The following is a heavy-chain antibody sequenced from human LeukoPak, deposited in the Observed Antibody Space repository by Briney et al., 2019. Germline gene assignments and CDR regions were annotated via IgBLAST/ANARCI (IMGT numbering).Heavy chain of an antibody. V-gene: IGHV3-30*18. J-gene: IGHJ4*02. CDR2: ISYDGSNK. CDR3: AKVIDLDLHRALDY. Sequence: PGRSLRLSCAASGFTFSSYGMHWVRQAPGKGLEWVAVISYDGSNKYYADSVKGRFTISRDNSKNTLYLQINSLTADATAVYYCAKVIDLDLHRALDYWGQGTLVTVSS. D-gene: IGHD3-16*02. CDR1: GFTFSSYG.